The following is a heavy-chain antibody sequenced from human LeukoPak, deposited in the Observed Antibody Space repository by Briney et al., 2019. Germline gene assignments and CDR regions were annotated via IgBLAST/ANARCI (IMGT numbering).Heavy chain of an antibody. CDR2: IWYDGSNK. Sequence: GGSLRLSCAASGFTFSSYGMHWVRQAPSKGLEWVAVIWYDGSNKYYADSVKGRFTISRDNSKNTLYLQMNSLRAEDTAVYYCARSRGIVVPAAMFDYWGQGTLVTVSS. D-gene: IGHD2-2*01. J-gene: IGHJ4*02. V-gene: IGHV3-33*01. CDR3: ARSRGIVVPAAMFDY. CDR1: GFTFSSYG.